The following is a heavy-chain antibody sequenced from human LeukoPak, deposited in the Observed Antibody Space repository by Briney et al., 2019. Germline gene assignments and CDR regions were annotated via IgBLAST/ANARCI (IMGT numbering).Heavy chain of an antibody. CDR3: AKGGSGSYYGLFDY. Sequence: PGGSLRLSCAASGFTFSSYTMNWVRPAPGKGLEWVSAISGSGGSTYYADSVKGRFTISRDNSKNTLYLQMNSLRAEDTAVYYCAKGGSGSYYGLFDYWGQGTLVTVSS. V-gene: IGHV3-23*01. D-gene: IGHD1-26*01. J-gene: IGHJ4*02. CDR1: GFTFSSYT. CDR2: ISGSGGST.